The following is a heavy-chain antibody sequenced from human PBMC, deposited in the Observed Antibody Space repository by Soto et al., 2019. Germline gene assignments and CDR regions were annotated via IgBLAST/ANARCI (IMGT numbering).Heavy chain of an antibody. CDR3: ARNLMHYDILTVYSMAYYFEY. Sequence: QVQLVQSGAEVKKPGASVKVSCKASGYTFTRYAIHWVRQAPGQRLEWMGWINAGNGNTQYSQKFQGRVTITRDTSTXTDYLELSSVRSEDTAVYCCARNLMHYDILTVYSMAYYFEYWGQGTLVTVSS. D-gene: IGHD3-9*01. CDR1: GYTFTRYA. CDR2: INAGNGNT. J-gene: IGHJ4*02. V-gene: IGHV1-3*01.